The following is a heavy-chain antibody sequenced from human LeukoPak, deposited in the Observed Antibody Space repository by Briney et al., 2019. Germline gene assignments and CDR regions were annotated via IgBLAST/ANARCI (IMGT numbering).Heavy chain of an antibody. D-gene: IGHD2-15*01. CDR2: IHHSGST. CDR1: GYSISSGYY. V-gene: IGHV4-38-2*01. CDR3: ARPDCSGGSCYSVYAFDI. Sequence: PSETLSLTCAVSGYSISSGYYWGWIRQPPGKGLEWIGSIHHSGSTYYNPSLKSRVTISVDTSKSQFSLKLSSVTAADTAVYYCARPDCSGGSCYSVYAFDIWGQGTMVTVSS. J-gene: IGHJ3*02.